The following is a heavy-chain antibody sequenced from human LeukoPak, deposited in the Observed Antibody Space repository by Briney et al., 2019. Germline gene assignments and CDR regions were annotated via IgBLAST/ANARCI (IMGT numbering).Heavy chain of an antibody. D-gene: IGHD2-21*02. J-gene: IGHJ4*02. V-gene: IGHV1-18*01. CDR3: ARACGGDCLEYYFDY. CDR1: GYTFTSYG. CDR2: ISAYNGNT. Sequence: GASVKVSCKASGYTFTSYGISWVRQAPGQGLEWMGWISAYNGNTNYAQKLQGRVTMTTDTSTSTAYMELRSLRSDDTAVYYCARACGGDCLEYYFDYWGQGTLVTVSS.